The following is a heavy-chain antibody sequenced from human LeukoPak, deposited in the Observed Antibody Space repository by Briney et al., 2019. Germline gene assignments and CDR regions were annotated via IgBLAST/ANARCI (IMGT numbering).Heavy chain of an antibody. J-gene: IGHJ5*02. V-gene: IGHV3-30*09. Sequence: GGSLRLSCAASGFTFSGYSVAWVRQAPGKGLEWVTSISHDGSYKYYADSVKGRFAISRDDPKNTVYLQMNSLTTEDTAVYYCAGIGAGYSFGGGFDPWGQGILVTVSS. CDR1: GFTFSGYS. CDR3: AGIGAGYSFGGGFDP. CDR2: ISHDGSYK. D-gene: IGHD5-18*01.